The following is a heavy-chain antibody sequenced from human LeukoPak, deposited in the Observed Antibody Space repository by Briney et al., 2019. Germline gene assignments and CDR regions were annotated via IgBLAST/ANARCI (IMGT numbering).Heavy chain of an antibody. D-gene: IGHD3-10*01. CDR1: GFTFSSCA. Sequence: GGSLRLSCAASGFTFSSCALSWVRQAPGKGLEWVSTVSVNGGTTYYADSVKGRFTISRDNSKNTLYLQMNSLRAEDTAVYFCAKELHGSGHYAFDYWGQGTLVTVSS. CDR2: VSVNGGTT. V-gene: IGHV3-23*01. J-gene: IGHJ4*02. CDR3: AKELHGSGHYAFDY.